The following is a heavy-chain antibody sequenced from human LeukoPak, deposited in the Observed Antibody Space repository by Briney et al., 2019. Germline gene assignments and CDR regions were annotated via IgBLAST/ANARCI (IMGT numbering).Heavy chain of an antibody. D-gene: IGHD3-3*02. V-gene: IGHV3-23*01. CDR3: AKLELAVTTPNWFDP. Sequence: GGSLRLSCAASGFTFSSYAMSWVRQAPGKGLEWVSAISGSGGSIYYADSVKGRFTISRDNSKNTLYLQMNSLRAEDTAVYYCAKLELAVTTPNWFDPWGQGTLVTVSS. J-gene: IGHJ5*02. CDR1: GFTFSSYA. CDR2: ISGSGGSI.